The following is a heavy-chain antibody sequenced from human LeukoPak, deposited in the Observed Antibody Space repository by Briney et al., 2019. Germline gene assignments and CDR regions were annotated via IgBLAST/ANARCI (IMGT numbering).Heavy chain of an antibody. CDR1: GFTFSSYA. J-gene: IGHJ4*02. V-gene: IGHV3-23*01. D-gene: IGHD3-9*01. Sequence: GGSLRLSCAVFGFTFSSYAMSWVRQAPGKGLEWVSTISASGGSTYYADSVKGRFTISRDNSKDTLYLQMSSLRAEDTARYYCAKARFYDLLTGYPPDWGQGPLVTVSS. CDR3: AKARFYDLLTGYPPD. CDR2: ISASGGST.